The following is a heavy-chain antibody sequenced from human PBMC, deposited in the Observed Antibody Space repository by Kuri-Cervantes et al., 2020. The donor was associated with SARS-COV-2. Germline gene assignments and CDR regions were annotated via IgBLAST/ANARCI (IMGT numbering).Heavy chain of an antibody. CDR1: GGSISSSSYY. CDR3: ARDCSSTSCYPSPWYFDL. D-gene: IGHD2-2*01. Sequence: SETLSLTYTVSGGSISSSSYYWGWIRQPPGKGLEWIGSIYYSGSTYYNPSLKSRVTISVDTSKNQFSLKLSSVTAADTAVYYCARDCSSTSCYPSPWYFDLWGRGTLVTVSS. CDR2: IYYSGST. J-gene: IGHJ2*01. V-gene: IGHV4-39*07.